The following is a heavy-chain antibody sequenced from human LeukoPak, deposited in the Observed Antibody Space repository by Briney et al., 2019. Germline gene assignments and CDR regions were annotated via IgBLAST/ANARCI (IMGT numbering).Heavy chain of an antibody. J-gene: IGHJ4*02. CDR2: VFFTGST. V-gene: IGHV4-39*07. CDR1: GDSVNSSDYY. D-gene: IGHD6-6*01. CDR3: ARGVARSSKFHFSYYFDY. Sequence: RASETLSLTCTVSGDSVNSSDYYWGWIRQPPGKGLDWIASVFFTGSTYYNPSLKSRVTISVDTSKNQFSLKLSSVTAADTAVYYCARGVARSSKFHFSYYFDYWGQGTLVTVSS.